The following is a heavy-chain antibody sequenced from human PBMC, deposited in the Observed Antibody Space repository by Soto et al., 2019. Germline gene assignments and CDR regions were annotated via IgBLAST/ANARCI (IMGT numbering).Heavy chain of an antibody. V-gene: IGHV3-21*01. D-gene: IGHD6-19*01. CDR3: ARRSLAGIAVAGTFDY. CDR1: GFTFSSYS. J-gene: IGHJ4*02. CDR2: ISSSSSYI. Sequence: VQLVESGGGLVKPGGSLRLSCAASGFTFSSYSMNWVRQAPGKGLEWVSSISSSSSYIYYADSVKGRFTISRDNAKNSLYLQMNSLRAEDTAVYYCARRSLAGIAVAGTFDYWGQGTLVTVSS.